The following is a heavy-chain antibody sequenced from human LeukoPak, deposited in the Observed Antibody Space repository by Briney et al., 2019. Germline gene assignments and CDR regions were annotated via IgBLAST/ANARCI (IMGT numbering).Heavy chain of an antibody. Sequence: GESLRISCKGSGYLFTTYWIGWVRQMPGKGLELMGIIYPGDSDTRYSPSFQGQVTISADKSISTAYLQWSSLKASDTAMYYCARGYGSGNYYLNGWGQGTLVTVSS. CDR3: ARGYGSGNYYLNG. V-gene: IGHV5-51*01. CDR2: IYPGDSDT. J-gene: IGHJ1*01. CDR1: GYLFTTYW. D-gene: IGHD3-10*01.